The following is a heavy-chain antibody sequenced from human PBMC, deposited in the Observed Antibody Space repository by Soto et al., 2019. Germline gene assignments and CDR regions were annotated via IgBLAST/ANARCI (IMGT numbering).Heavy chain of an antibody. D-gene: IGHD4-17*01. CDR3: ARGFLPTTVDWYFDL. CDR1: GGSISSGGYY. J-gene: IGHJ2*01. V-gene: IGHV4-31*03. Sequence: QVQLQESGPGLVKPSQTLSLTCTVSGGSISSGGYYWSWIRQHPGKGLEWIGYIYYSGSTYYNPSLKSRVTISVDTSKNQFSLKLSSVTAADTAVYYCARGFLPTTVDWYFDLWGRGTLVTVSS. CDR2: IYYSGST.